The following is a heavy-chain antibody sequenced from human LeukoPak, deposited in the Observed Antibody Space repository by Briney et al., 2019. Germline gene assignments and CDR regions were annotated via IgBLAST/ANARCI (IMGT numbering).Heavy chain of an antibody. CDR1: GFTFSTYW. CDR2: INQDGSQK. Sequence: PGGSLRLSCAASGFTFSTYWMSSVRQAPGKGLEWVANINQDGSQKRYVDSVQGRFTISRDNTKNSLFLQMNSLRAEDTAVYYCARLKDDVTKLDYWGQGTLVTVSS. CDR3: ARLKDDVTKLDY. V-gene: IGHV3-7*01. D-gene: IGHD2-8*01. J-gene: IGHJ4*02.